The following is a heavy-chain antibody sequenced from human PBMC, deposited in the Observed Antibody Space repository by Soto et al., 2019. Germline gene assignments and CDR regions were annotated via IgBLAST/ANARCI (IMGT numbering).Heavy chain of an antibody. D-gene: IGHD1-20*01. CDR1: GFPFSNFA. J-gene: IGHJ4*02. CDR3: ASNWCGRYDY. V-gene: IGHV1-3*01. Sequence: VHLVQSAAEVKNPGASVKVSCKTSGFPFSNFAMHWVRQAPGQRLEWMGWIDAGNGNTYYSERLQGRVTITRDTAATTVNMELKSLRSEDTAVYYCASNWCGRYDYWGQGTLVTVSS. CDR2: IDAGNGNT.